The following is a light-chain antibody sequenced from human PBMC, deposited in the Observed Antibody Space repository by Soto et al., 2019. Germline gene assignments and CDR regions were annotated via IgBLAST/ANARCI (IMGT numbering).Light chain of an antibody. J-gene: IGLJ1*01. CDR1: SSDVGVYKY. V-gene: IGLV2-11*01. Sequence: QSVLTQPRSVSGSPGQSVTISCTGTSSDVGVYKYVSWYQQKPGKAPKLIIYGVSRWPSGVPNRFSGSKSGNRASLTISGLQAEDEGDYYCCSYAGGPEVFGTGTKVT. CDR3: CSYAGGPEV. CDR2: GVS.